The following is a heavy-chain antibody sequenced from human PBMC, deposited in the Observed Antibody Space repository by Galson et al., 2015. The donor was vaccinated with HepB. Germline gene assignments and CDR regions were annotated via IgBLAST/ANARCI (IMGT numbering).Heavy chain of an antibody. Sequence: PALVKPTQTLTPACTFSGFSLSTSGVGVGWIRQPPGKALEWLALIYWNDDKRYSPSLKSRLTITKDTSKNQVVLTMTNMDPVDTATYSCAHCGDFGSASGYGMDVWGQGTTVTVSS. V-gene: IGHV2-5*01. J-gene: IGHJ6*02. CDR2: IYWNDDK. D-gene: IGHD3-3*01. CDR1: GFSLSTSGVG. CDR3: AHCGDFGSASGYGMDV.